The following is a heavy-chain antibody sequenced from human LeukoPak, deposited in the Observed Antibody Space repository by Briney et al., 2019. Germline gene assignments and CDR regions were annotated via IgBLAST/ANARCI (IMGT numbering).Heavy chain of an antibody. D-gene: IGHD6-19*01. CDR1: GFTFSSYG. J-gene: IGHJ4*02. CDR3: ARVGGGSGSYPDYFDY. V-gene: IGHV3-74*01. Sequence: GGSLRLSCAASGFTFSSYGMSWVRQAPGKGLVWVSRINSDGSSTSYADSVKGRFTISRDNAKNTLYLQMNSLRAEDTAVYYCARVGGGSGSYPDYFDYWGQGTLVTVSS. CDR2: INSDGSST.